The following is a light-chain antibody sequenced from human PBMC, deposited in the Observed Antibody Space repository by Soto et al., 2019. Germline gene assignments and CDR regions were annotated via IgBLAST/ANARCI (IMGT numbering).Light chain of an antibody. CDR2: DAS. V-gene: IGKV1-33*01. CDR1: QDIKNY. CDR3: QHYDHLPPLS. Sequence: DIQMTQSPSSLYASVGDIVTITCQASQDIKNYLNWYQQKPGKAPNLLIYDASNLKTGVPSRFSGSGSGTHFTFTISSLQPEDIATYYCQHYDHLPPLSFGGGTKVEIK. J-gene: IGKJ4*01.